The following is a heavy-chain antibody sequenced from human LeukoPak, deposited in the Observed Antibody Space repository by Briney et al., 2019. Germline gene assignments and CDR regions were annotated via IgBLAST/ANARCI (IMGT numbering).Heavy chain of an antibody. CDR3: ASSVHYYGMDV. CDR1: GGTFSSYA. J-gene: IGHJ6*02. D-gene: IGHD3-16*02. Sequence: GASVKVSCKASGGTFSSYAISWVRQAPGQGLEWMGRIIPILGIANYAQKFQGRVTITADKSTSTAYMELSSLRSEDTAVYYYASSVHYYGMDVWGQGTTVTVSS. V-gene: IGHV1-69*04. CDR2: IIPILGIA.